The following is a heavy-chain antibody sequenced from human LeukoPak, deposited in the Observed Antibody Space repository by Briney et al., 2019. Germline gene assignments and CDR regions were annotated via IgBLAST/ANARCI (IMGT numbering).Heavy chain of an antibody. D-gene: IGHD6-13*01. CDR1: GGTFSSYT. CDR2: IIPILGIA. V-gene: IGHV1-69*02. CDR3: ATNGGGYSSSWYLDAFDI. Sequence: SVKVSCKASGGTFSSYTISWVRQAPGQGLEWMGRIIPILGIANYAQKFQGRVTITADKSTSTAYMELSSLRSEDTAVYYCATNGGGYSSSWYLDAFDIWGQGTMVTVSS. J-gene: IGHJ3*02.